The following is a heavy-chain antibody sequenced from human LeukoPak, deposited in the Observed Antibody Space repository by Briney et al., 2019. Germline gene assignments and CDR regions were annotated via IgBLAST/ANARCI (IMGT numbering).Heavy chain of an antibody. D-gene: IGHD3-10*01. V-gene: IGHV3-23*01. CDR1: GFTFSNYA. CDR3: AKANRVTTDRGESDY. J-gene: IGHJ4*02. CDR2: ISGSGGST. Sequence: PGGSLRLSCAASGFTFSNYAMSWVRQAPGKGLEWVSAISGSGGSTYYADSVKGRFTISRDNSKDTLYLQMNSLRAEDTAVYYCAKANRVTTDRGESDYWGQGTLVTVSS.